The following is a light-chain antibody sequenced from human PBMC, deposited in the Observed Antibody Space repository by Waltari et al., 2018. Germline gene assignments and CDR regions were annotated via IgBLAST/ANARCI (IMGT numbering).Light chain of an antibody. V-gene: IGKV3-20*01. CDR3: QQYGSSPLT. CDR2: GAS. Sequence: EIVLTQSPGTLSLYTGERATLSCRASQSVSSSYLAGYQQKPGQAPRLLIYGASSRATGIPDRFSGSGSGTDFTLTISRLEPEDFAVYYCQQYGSSPLTFGGGTKVEIK. CDR1: QSVSSSY. J-gene: IGKJ4*01.